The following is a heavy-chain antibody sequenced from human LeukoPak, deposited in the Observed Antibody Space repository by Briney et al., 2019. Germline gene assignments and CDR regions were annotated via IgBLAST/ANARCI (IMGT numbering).Heavy chain of an antibody. CDR2: IYHSGST. CDR1: GGSISSGGYS. Sequence: SKTLSLTCAVSGGSISSGGYSWSWIRQPPGKGLEWIGYIYHSGSTYYNPSLKSRVTISVDRSKNQFSLKLSSVTAADTAVYYCARGYSGYATFDYWGQGTLVTVSS. D-gene: IGHD5-12*01. V-gene: IGHV4-30-2*01. CDR3: ARGYSGYATFDY. J-gene: IGHJ4*02.